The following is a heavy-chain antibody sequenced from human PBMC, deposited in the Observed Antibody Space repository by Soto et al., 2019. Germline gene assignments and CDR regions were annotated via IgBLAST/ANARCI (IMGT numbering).Heavy chain of an antibody. Sequence: GGSLRLSCAASGFTFSSYSMNWVRQAPGKGLEWVSSISSSSSYIYYADSVKGRFTISRDNAKNSLYLQMNGLRAEDTAVYYCARACWRSGGSCPWYNWFDPWGQGTLVTVSS. CDR2: ISSSSSYI. CDR1: GFTFSSYS. V-gene: IGHV3-21*01. J-gene: IGHJ5*02. CDR3: ARACWRSGGSCPWYNWFDP. D-gene: IGHD2-15*01.